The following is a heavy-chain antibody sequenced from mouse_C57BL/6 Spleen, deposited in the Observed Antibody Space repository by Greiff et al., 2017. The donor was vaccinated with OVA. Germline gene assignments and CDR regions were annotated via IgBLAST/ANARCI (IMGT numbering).Heavy chain of an antibody. J-gene: IGHJ2*01. V-gene: IGHV1-7*01. CDR1: GYTFTSYW. CDR3: ASYFDY. CDR2: INPSSGST. Sequence: VQLQQSGAELAKPGASVKLSCKASGYTFTSYWMHWVKQRPGQGLEWIGYINPSSGSTKYNQKFKDKATWTADKSSSTAYMQLSSLTYEDSAVYYCASYFDYWGQGTTLTVSS.